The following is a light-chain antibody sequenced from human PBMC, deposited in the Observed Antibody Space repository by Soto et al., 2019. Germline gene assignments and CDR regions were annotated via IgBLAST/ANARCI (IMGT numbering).Light chain of an antibody. V-gene: IGLV2-23*02. Sequence: QSALTQPPSASGSPGQSVTISCTGTSGVSWYQQHPGKAPKLLIYEVSQRPSTFFNRFSGSKSGNTASLTISGLQSDDEADYYCCSYAGNNALVFGGGTKLTVL. J-gene: IGLJ3*02. CDR1: SG. CDR2: EVS. CDR3: CSYAGNNALV.